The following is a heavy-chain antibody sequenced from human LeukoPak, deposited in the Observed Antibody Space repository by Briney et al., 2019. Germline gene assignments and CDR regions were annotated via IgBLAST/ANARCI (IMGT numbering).Heavy chain of an antibody. D-gene: IGHD3-10*01. CDR1: GFTFSAYG. CDR2: ISGSAAAT. J-gene: IGHJ4*02. V-gene: IGHV3-23*01. CDR3: AKRGPGRPQSGKYFFDY. Sequence: QPGGSLSLSCAASGFTFSAYGMTWVRQAPGKGLEWVSAISGSAAATFYADSVKGRFTISRDNSRSTLYLQMNSLRAEDTAVYYCAKRGPGRPQSGKYFFDYWGQGTLVTVSS.